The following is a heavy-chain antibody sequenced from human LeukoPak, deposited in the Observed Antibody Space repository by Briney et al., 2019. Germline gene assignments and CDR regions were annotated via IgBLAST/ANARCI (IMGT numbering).Heavy chain of an antibody. Sequence: PGGSLRLSCAASGFTFSSYSMNWVRQAPGKGLEWVANIKQDGSEKYYVDSVKGRFTISRDNAKNSLYLQMNSLRAEDTAVYYCARALGIPAAPYFDYWGQGTLVTVSS. J-gene: IGHJ4*02. D-gene: IGHD2-2*01. CDR1: GFTFSSYS. CDR3: ARALGIPAAPYFDY. CDR2: IKQDGSEK. V-gene: IGHV3-7*01.